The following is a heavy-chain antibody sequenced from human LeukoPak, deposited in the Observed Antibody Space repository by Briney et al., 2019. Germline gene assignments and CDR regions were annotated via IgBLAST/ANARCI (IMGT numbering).Heavy chain of an antibody. J-gene: IGHJ3*02. CDR2: INHSGST. D-gene: IGHD1-1*01. CDR1: GGSIRSSTCY. V-gene: IGHV4-39*07. CDR3: ARTWHDAFDI. Sequence: SETLSLTCTVSGGSIRSSTCYWGWIRQSPGKGLEWIGEINHSGSTNYNPSLKSRVTISVDTSKNQFSLKLSSVTAADTAVYYCARTWHDAFDIWGQGTMVTVSS.